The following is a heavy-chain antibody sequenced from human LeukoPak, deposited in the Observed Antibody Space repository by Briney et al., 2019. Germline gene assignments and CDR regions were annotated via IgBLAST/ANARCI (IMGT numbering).Heavy chain of an antibody. Sequence: GAPVKVSCRASGYTFTSYGISWVRQAPGQGLEWMGWISAYNGNTNYAQKLQGRVTMTTDTSTSTAYMELRSLRSDDTAVYYCARDGIEVLRFLEWSLDYWGQGTLVTVSS. CDR3: ARDGIEVLRFLEWSLDY. J-gene: IGHJ4*02. CDR2: ISAYNGNT. D-gene: IGHD3-3*01. V-gene: IGHV1-18*01. CDR1: GYTFTSYG.